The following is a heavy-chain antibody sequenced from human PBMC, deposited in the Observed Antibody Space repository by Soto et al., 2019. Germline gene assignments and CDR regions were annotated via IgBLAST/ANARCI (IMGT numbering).Heavy chain of an antibody. CDR2: IKQDGSEK. J-gene: IGHJ4*02. D-gene: IGHD3-16*01. Sequence: EVQLVESGGGLVQPGGSLRLSCSASGFTFSTYWMSWVRQASGKGLEWVANIKQDGSEKYYVDSVKGRFTISRDNAKNSLYLQMDSLRAEDTAVYYCARGWAHFDYWGQGTLVTVSS. V-gene: IGHV3-7*04. CDR1: GFTFSTYW. CDR3: ARGWAHFDY.